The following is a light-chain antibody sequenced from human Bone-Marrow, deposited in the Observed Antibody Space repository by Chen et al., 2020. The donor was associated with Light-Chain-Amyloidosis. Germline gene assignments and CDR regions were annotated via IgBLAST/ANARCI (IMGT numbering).Light chain of an antibody. CDR3: SSYTITNTRV. Sequence: QSALTQPASVSGAPGQSITISCPGTSSDVGGDNHFSWYQQHPDKAPKLMIYEFTNRPSWVPDRFSGSKYDNTASLTIAGLQTEDEDDYFCSSYTITNTRVCGSGTRVTVL. J-gene: IGLJ1*01. CDR1: SSDVGGDNH. CDR2: EFT. V-gene: IGLV2-14*01.